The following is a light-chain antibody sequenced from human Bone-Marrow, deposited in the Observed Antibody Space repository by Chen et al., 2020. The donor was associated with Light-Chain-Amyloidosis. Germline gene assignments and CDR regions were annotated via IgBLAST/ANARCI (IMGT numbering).Light chain of an antibody. CDR2: GAS. CDR3: HQYYSSPWT. J-gene: IGKJ1*01. Sequence: DIQLTLSPSTLSASVGDRITITCRASQGISNSLAWYQEKPGKAPELLGYGASRPESGVPSRFSGGGSGTDYTLTISSLQPEDFATYYCHQYYSSPWTFGQGTKVEVK. V-gene: IGKV1-NL1*01. CDR1: QGISNS.